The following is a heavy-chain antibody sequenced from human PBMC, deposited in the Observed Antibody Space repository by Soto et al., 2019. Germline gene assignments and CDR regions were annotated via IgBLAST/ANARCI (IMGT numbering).Heavy chain of an antibody. CDR2: IYYSGST. D-gene: IGHD3-3*01. Sequence: PSETLSLTCTVSGGSISSGGYYWSWIRQHPGKGLEWIGYIYYSGSTYYNPSLKSRVTISVDTSKNQFSLKLSSVTAADTAVYYCARVSRRGTYFGVVTQSFDYWGQGTLVTVSS. J-gene: IGHJ4*02. CDR1: GGSISSGGYY. CDR3: ARVSRRGTYFGVVTQSFDY. V-gene: IGHV4-31*03.